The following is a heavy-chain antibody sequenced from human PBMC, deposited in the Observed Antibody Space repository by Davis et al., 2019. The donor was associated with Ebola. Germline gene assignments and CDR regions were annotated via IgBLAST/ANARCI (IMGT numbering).Heavy chain of an antibody. D-gene: IGHD6-13*01. V-gene: IGHV4-39*01. CDR3: ASPSFSSSWDEGDYFDY. CDR1: RGPICSRRYY. J-gene: IGHJ4*02. Sequence: PSDTLSHPCAVLRGPICSRRYYWGWIRQPPGKGLEWIGSIYYSGSTYYNPSLKSRVTISVDTSKNQFSLKLSSVTAADTAVYYCASPSFSSSWDEGDYFDYWGQGTLVTVSS. CDR2: IYYSGST.